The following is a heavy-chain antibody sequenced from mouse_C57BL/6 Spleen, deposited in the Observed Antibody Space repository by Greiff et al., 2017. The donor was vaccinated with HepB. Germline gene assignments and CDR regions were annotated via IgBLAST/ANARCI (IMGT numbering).Heavy chain of an antibody. D-gene: IGHD2-4*01. CDR2: IYPGDGDT. V-gene: IGHV1-82*01. CDR3: ARGLYDYIAY. CDR1: GYAFSSSW. J-gene: IGHJ3*01. Sequence: QVQLQQSGPELVKPGASVKISCKASGYAFSSSWMNWVKQRPGKGLEWIGRIYPGDGDTNYNGKFKGKATLTADKSSSTAYMQLSSLTSEDSAVYFCARGLYDYIAYWGQGTLVTVSA.